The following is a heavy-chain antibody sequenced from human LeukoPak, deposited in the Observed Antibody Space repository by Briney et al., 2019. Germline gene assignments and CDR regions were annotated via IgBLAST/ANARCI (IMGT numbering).Heavy chain of an antibody. Sequence: GKSLRLSCAASGFTFSNCAMHWVRQAPGKGLEWLAVMSYDGRNKYYADSVKGRFTISRDNSKNTVYLQMNSLRAEDTAVYYCEGQGEVFDYYGMDVWGQGTTVTVSS. CDR3: EGQGEVFDYYGMDV. J-gene: IGHJ6*02. D-gene: IGHD3-10*02. V-gene: IGHV3-30*04. CDR1: GFTFSNCA. CDR2: MSYDGRNK.